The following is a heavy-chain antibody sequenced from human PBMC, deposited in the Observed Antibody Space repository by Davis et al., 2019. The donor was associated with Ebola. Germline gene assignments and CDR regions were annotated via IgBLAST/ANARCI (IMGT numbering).Heavy chain of an antibody. CDR3: ARSITMMGWAPAYFDY. J-gene: IGHJ4*02. D-gene: IGHD3-22*01. CDR1: GYTFTGYY. Sequence: ASVKVSCKASGYTFTGYYMHWVRQAPGQGLEWMGWINPNSGGTNYAQKFQGRVTMTRDTSISTAYMELSRLRSDDTAVYYCARSITMMGWAPAYFDYWGQGTLVTVSS. CDR2: INPNSGGT. V-gene: IGHV1-2*02.